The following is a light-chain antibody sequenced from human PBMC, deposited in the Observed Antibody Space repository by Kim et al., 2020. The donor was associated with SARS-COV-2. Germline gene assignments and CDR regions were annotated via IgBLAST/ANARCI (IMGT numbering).Light chain of an antibody. Sequence: LSPGERATLSCRASHIFDNYLTWYQQRPGQAPRLLIHDASNRATGIPARFSGSGSGTDFTLTISSLEPEDFAVYYCQQRSNWPRTFGQGTKVDIK. J-gene: IGKJ1*01. V-gene: IGKV3-11*01. CDR1: HIFDNY. CDR3: QQRSNWPRT. CDR2: DAS.